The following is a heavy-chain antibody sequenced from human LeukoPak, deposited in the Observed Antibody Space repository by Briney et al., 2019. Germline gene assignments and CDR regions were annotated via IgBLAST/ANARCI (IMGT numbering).Heavy chain of an antibody. CDR2: TYSGGAT. V-gene: IGHV3-66*01. J-gene: IGHJ4*02. D-gene: IGHD3-10*01. CDR3: ARGSGGEFMFDY. CDR1: GFTVSSNY. Sequence: PGGSLRLSCAASGFTVSSNYMGWVRQAPGKGLEWVSVTYSGGATYYADSVKGRFTISRDNAKNSLYLQMNSLRAEDTAVYYCARGSGGEFMFDYWGQGTPVTVSS.